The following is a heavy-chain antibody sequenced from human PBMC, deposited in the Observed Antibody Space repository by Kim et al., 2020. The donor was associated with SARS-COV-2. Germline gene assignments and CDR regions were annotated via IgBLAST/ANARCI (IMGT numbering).Heavy chain of an antibody. CDR3: ARLGFDWYFDY. D-gene: IGHD3-9*01. Sequence: SETLSLTCAVYGGSFSGYYWSWIRQPPGKGLEWIGEINHSGSTNYNPSLKSRVTISVDTSKNQFSLKLSSVTAADTAVYYCARLGFDWYFDYWGQGTLVTVSS. CDR2: INHSGST. J-gene: IGHJ4*02. CDR1: GGSFSGYY. V-gene: IGHV4-34*01.